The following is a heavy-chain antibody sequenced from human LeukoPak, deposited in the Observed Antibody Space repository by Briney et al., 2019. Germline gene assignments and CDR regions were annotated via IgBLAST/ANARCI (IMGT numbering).Heavy chain of an antibody. V-gene: IGHV3-23*01. CDR2: ISRSGGST. D-gene: IGHD4-17*01. J-gene: IGHJ4*02. Sequence: GGSLRLSCAASGFTFSNYDMHWVRQAPGTGQEWVSAISRSGGSTYYADSVKGRFTISRDNSKNTLYLQMNSLRAEDTAVYYCAKDSWDTVTYFDYWGQGTLVIVSS. CDR3: AKDSWDTVTYFDY. CDR1: GFTFSNYD.